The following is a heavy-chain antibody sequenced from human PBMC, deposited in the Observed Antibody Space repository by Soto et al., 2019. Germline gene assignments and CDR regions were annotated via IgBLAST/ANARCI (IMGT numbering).Heavy chain of an antibody. Sequence: SGGSLRLSCAASGFTFSSYWMSWVRQAPGKGLEWVANIKQDGSEKYYVDSVKGRFTISRDNAKNSLYLQMNSLRAEDTAVYYCARERRYCTNGVCYTLFYYYGMDVWGQGTTVTVSS. V-gene: IGHV3-7*05. CDR3: ARERRYCTNGVCYTLFYYYGMDV. D-gene: IGHD2-8*01. CDR2: IKQDGSEK. CDR1: GFTFSSYW. J-gene: IGHJ6*02.